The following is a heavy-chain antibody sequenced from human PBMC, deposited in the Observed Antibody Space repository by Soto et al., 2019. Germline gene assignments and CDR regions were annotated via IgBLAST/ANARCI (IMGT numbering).Heavy chain of an antibody. D-gene: IGHD4-4*01. V-gene: IGHV1-69*01. CDR1: GGTFSSYA. CDR2: LIPIFGTA. Sequence: QVQLVQSGAEVKKPGSSVKVSCKASGGTFSSYAISWVRQAPGQGLEWMGGLIPIFGTANYAQKFQGRVTITADESTSTAYMELSSLRSKDTAVYYCARDGGSSYVFMGWDYYGMDVCGQGTTVTVSS. CDR3: ARDGGSSYVFMGWDYYGMDV. J-gene: IGHJ6*02.